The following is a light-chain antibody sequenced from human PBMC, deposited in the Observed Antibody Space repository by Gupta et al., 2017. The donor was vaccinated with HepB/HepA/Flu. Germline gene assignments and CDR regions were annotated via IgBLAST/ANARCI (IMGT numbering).Light chain of an antibody. CDR3: QQNYRTPKT. Sequence: EITQPQCSLCASLGDRVTITCRASQSISSSLNWYQQRPGKDPKLLIYDATTLQSGVPSRFSGSGSRTYFSLSIVSLQPEDFVTYYCQQNYRTPKTFGQGTRVEVK. V-gene: IGKV1-39*01. CDR1: QSISSS. CDR2: DAT. J-gene: IGKJ1*01.